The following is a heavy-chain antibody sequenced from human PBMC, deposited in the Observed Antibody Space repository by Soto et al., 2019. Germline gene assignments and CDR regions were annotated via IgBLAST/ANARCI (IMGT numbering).Heavy chain of an antibody. CDR2: ISGSGGST. CDR3: AKDLLWSSSWHEEYNWFDP. CDR1: GFTFSSYA. Sequence: GGSLRLSCAASGFTFSSYAMSWVRQAPGKGLEWVSAISGSGGSTYYADSVKGRFTISRDNSKNTLYLQMNSLRAEDTAVYYCAKDLLWSSSWHEEYNWFDPWGQGTLVTAPQ. V-gene: IGHV3-23*01. J-gene: IGHJ5*02. D-gene: IGHD6-13*01.